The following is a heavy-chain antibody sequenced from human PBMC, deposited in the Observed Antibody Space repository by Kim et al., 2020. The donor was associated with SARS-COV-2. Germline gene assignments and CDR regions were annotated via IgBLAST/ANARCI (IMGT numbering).Heavy chain of an antibody. J-gene: IGHJ5*02. CDR3: AREKYSYGLNWFDP. V-gene: IGHV7-4-1*02. CDR1: GYTFTSYA. D-gene: IGHD5-18*01. Sequence: ASVKVSCKASGYTFTSYAMNWVRQATGQGLEWMGWINTNTGNPTYAQGFTGRFVFSLDTSVSTAYLQISSLKAEDTAVYYCAREKYSYGLNWFDPWGQGTLVTVSS. CDR2: INTNTGNP.